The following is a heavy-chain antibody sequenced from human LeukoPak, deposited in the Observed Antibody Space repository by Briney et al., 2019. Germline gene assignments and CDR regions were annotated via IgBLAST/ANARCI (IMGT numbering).Heavy chain of an antibody. CDR3: ARHNWQEEQQLARHDCLRY. D-gene: IGHD6-13*01. J-gene: IGHJ4*02. CDR2: IYYSGST. Sequence: KGLEWIGSIYYSGSTYYNPSLKSRVTISVDTSKNQFSLKLSSVTAADTAVYYCARHNWQEEQQLARHDCLRYWGEGSPVAGSS. V-gene: IGHV4-39*01.